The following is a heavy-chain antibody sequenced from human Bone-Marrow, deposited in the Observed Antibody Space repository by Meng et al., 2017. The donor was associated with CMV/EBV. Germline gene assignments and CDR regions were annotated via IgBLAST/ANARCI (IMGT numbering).Heavy chain of an antibody. D-gene: IGHD2-2*02. CDR1: EFTFSSYS. J-gene: IGHJ6*02. Sequence: GESLKISCAASEFTFSSYSMNWVRQAPGKGLEWVSSISSSSSYIYYADSVKGRFTISRYTAQNSLYLQMNSLIAEDTAVYYCARDRQYQLLYLPYYGMDVWGQGTTVTVSS. CDR2: ISSSSSYI. CDR3: ARDRQYQLLYLPYYGMDV. V-gene: IGHV3-21*01.